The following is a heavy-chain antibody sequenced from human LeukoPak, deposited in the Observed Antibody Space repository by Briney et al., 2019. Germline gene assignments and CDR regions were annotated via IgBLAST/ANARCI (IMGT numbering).Heavy chain of an antibody. J-gene: IGHJ4*02. D-gene: IGHD1-20*01. CDR1: EFTFSNAW. CDR3: TTDEVRYNWNYVDY. CDR2: IKSKTDGGTT. Sequence: VGSLRLSCAASEFTFSNAWMSWVRQAPGKGLEWVGRIKSKTDGGTTDYAAPVKGRFTISRDDSKNTLYLQMNSLKTEDTAVYYCTTDEVRYNWNYVDYWGQGTLVTVSS. V-gene: IGHV3-15*01.